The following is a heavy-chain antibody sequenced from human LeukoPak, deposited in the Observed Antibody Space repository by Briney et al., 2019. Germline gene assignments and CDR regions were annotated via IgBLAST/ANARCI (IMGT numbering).Heavy chain of an antibody. J-gene: IGHJ4*02. D-gene: IGHD4-17*01. Sequence: GGSLRLSCAASGFTFSTYALHWVRQPPGKGLEWVAVIPYDGSDKYYADSVKGRFTISRDNSKNTLYLQMNSMRGEDTAVYYCAGDRGDYGDHTLDYWGQGTLVTVSS. V-gene: IGHV3-30-3*01. CDR3: AGDRGDYGDHTLDY. CDR2: IPYDGSDK. CDR1: GFTFSTYA.